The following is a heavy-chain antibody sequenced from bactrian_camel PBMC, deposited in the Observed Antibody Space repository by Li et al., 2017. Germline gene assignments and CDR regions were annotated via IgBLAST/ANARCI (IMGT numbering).Heavy chain of an antibody. Sequence: VQLVESGGGLVQPGGSLRLSCAASGFTFSSYDMSWVRQAPGKELEWVSTIVGASGRIYYANSVQGRFTFSRDNAKNTVSLQMNSLKPEDAAMYYCKASRSWDCPSPSSGYWGQGTQVTVS. CDR1: GFTFSSYD. V-gene: IGHV3S40*01. J-gene: IGHJ4*01. CDR3: KASRSWDCPSPSSGY. D-gene: IGHD3*01. CDR2: IVGASGRI.